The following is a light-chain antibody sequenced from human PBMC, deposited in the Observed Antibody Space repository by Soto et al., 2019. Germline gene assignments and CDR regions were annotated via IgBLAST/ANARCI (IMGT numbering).Light chain of an antibody. Sequence: EIVLTQSPVTLSLSPGERATLSCRASQSVNTYLVWYQQKPGQAPRLLIYDASNSATGIPARFSGSGSGTDFTLTISSLGPEDFAVYYCQQRSNWPRTFGQGTKV. CDR2: DAS. CDR1: QSVNTY. J-gene: IGKJ1*01. V-gene: IGKV3-11*01. CDR3: QQRSNWPRT.